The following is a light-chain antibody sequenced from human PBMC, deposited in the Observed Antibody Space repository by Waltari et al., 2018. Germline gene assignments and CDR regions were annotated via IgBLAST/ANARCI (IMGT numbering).Light chain of an antibody. J-gene: IGLJ2*01. V-gene: IGLV3-19*01. CDR2: GKN. CDR3: TSRDSSGNHLV. CDR1: SLRSYY. Sequence: SSELTHAPAVSVALGQPVRITCQGDSLRSYYARWYKQKPGQAPVLVIYGKNNRPAGILDLFSGSSAVKTDSLTSSGAQAEEEADYYCTSRDSSGNHLVFGGGNKLTDL.